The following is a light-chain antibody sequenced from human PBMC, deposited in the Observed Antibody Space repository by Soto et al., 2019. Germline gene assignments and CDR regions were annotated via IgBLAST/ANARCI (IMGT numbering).Light chain of an antibody. V-gene: IGKV1-39*01. J-gene: IGKJ2*01. CDR3: QHSYNTPYT. Sequence: DIQMTQSPSSLSASVGDRVTISCRASQSISNYLNWYQQKPGKAPKLLIYTASSLQSGVPSRFSGSGSGTDFTLTISSLQPEDFATYSCQHSYNTPYTFGQGTKLEIK. CDR2: TAS. CDR1: QSISNY.